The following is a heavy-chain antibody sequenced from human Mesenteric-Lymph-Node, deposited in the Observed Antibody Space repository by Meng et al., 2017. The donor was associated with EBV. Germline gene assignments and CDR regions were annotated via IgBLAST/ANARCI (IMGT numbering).Heavy chain of an antibody. D-gene: IGHD6-19*01. CDR2: TYYRSKWYN. J-gene: IGHJ4*02. CDR3: ARDNPRTLGFSSGWYGGHFDS. V-gene: IGHV6-1*01. Sequence: QIRRQQPRPGPAKPSHTPSLTFAILWDSVSNNNAAWNWIRQSPSRGLEWLGRTYYRSKWYNDYAVSVRSRITIKSDTSKNQFSLQLNSVTPEDTAVYYCARDNPRTLGFSSGWYGGHFDSWGQGTLVPSPQ. CDR1: WDSVSNNNAA.